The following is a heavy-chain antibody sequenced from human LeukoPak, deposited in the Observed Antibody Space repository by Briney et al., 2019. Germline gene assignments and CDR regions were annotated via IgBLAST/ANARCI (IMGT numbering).Heavy chain of an antibody. D-gene: IGHD1-26*01. CDR3: ARDTKRSRARWENLGFDP. CDR1: GYTFTSYY. J-gene: IGHJ5*02. V-gene: IGHV1-46*01. CDR2: INPSGGST. Sequence: GASVKVSCKASGYTFTSYYMHWVRQAPGQGLEWMGIINPSGGSTSYAQKFQGRVTMTRDMSTSTVYMELSSLRSDDTAVYYCARDTKRSRARWENLGFDPWGQGTLVTVSS.